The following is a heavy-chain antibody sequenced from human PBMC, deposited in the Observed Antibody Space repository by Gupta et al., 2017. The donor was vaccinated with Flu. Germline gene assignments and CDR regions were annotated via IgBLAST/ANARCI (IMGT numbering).Heavy chain of an antibody. V-gene: IGHV1-69*08. D-gene: IGHD2-2*01. CDR2: IIPILGIA. Sequence: QVQLVQSGAEVKKPGSSVKVSCKASGGTFSSYTISWVRPAPGQGLEWMGRIIPILGIANYAQKFQGRVTITADKSTSTAYMELSSLRSEDTAVYYCAREGGQDCSSTSCYSFYGMDVWGQGTTVTGSS. J-gene: IGHJ6*02. CDR3: AREGGQDCSSTSCYSFYGMDV. CDR1: GGTFSSYT.